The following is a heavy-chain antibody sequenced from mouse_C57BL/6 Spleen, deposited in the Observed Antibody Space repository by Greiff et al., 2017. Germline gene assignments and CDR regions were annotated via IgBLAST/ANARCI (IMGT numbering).Heavy chain of an antibody. CDR2: INPGSGGT. CDR1: GYAFTNYL. V-gene: IGHV1-54*01. Sequence: VKLMESGAELVRPGPSVKVSCKASGYAFTNYLIEWVKQRPGQGLEWIGVINPGSGGTNYNEKFKGKATLTADKSSSTAYMQLSSLTSEDSAVYCCASLTGTKDYWGQGTTLTVSS. J-gene: IGHJ2*01. CDR3: ASLTGTKDY. D-gene: IGHD2-14*01.